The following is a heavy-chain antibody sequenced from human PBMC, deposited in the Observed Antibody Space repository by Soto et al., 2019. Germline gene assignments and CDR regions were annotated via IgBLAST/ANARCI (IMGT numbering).Heavy chain of an antibody. D-gene: IGHD3-3*01. Sequence: QVHLVESGGGVVQPGRSLRLSCEGSGFSLSNYGIHWVRQAPGKGLEWVAVISHDGNSHHLADSVRGRFTISRDNSKNTVFLHMTSLRGEDSAVYHCVKAQERSAQYFAVGITAFDFWGQGTMVTVSS. V-gene: IGHV3-30*18. J-gene: IGHJ3*01. CDR1: GFSLSNYG. CDR2: ISHDGNSH. CDR3: VKAQERSAQYFAVGITAFDF.